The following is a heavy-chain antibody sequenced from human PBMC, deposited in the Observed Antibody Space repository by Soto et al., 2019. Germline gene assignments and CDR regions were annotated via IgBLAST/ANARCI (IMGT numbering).Heavy chain of an antibody. CDR1: GFSVSSYS. CDR3: ARETVAVAAPFDL. CDR2: IYSGNNT. V-gene: IGHV3-66*01. J-gene: IGHJ2*01. Sequence: LSCAASGFSVSSYSMSWVRQAPGKGLEWVSTIYSGNNTHYAESVKGRFTISRDTSKNTLNLQMNSLRAEDTAVYYCARETVAVAAPFDLWGRAILVTVSS. D-gene: IGHD6-19*01.